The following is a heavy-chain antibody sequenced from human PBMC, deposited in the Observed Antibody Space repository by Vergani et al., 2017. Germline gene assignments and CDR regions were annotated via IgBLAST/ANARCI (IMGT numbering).Heavy chain of an antibody. Sequence: EVRLLESGGGLVQPGGSLRLSCAASGFTFSAYAMSWVRQAPGKGLEWVSALSGSGGSTYYADSVKGRFTISRDNSKNTLYLQMNSLRAEDTAVYYCAKYSSSWYYFDYWGQGTLVTVSS. CDR3: AKYSSSWYYFDY. V-gene: IGHV3-23*01. D-gene: IGHD6-13*01. CDR1: GFTFSAYA. J-gene: IGHJ4*02. CDR2: LSGSGGST.